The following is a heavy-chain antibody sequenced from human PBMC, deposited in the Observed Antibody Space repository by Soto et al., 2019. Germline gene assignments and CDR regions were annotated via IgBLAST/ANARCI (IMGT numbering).Heavy chain of an antibody. CDR3: ARTYDGSGPNSGGYSFDI. J-gene: IGHJ3*02. CDR1: GGSISSYY. V-gene: IGHV4-59*01. CDR2: IYYSVT. D-gene: IGHD3-22*01. Sequence: QVQLQESGPGLVKPSETLSLTCSVSGGSISSYYWSWIRQPPGKGLEWIAYIYYSVTSYNPSLKSLVSISLGTSQNQFSLKLSSVTAADTAVYYCARTYDGSGPNSGGYSFDIWGQGTMVTVSS.